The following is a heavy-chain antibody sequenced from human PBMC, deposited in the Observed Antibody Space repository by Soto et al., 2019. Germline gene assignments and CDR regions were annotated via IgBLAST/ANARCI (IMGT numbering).Heavy chain of an antibody. CDR2: IYYSGST. CDR3: ARDPWARGVAY. Sequence: SETLSLTCTVSGGSISSGGYYWSWIRQHPGEGLEWIGYIYYSGSTYYNPSLKSRVTISVDTSKNQFSLQLSSVTAADTAVYYCARDPWARGVAYWGQGTLVTVSS. D-gene: IGHD3-16*01. CDR1: GGSISSGGYY. J-gene: IGHJ4*02. V-gene: IGHV4-31*03.